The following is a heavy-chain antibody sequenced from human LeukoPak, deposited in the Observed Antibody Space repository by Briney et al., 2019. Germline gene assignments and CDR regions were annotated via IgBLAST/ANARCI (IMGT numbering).Heavy chain of an antibody. CDR2: IYYSGST. V-gene: IGHV4-59*01. D-gene: IGHD3-9*01. CDR3: ARADDILTGCDY. Sequence: SETLSLTCTVSGGSINSYYWSWIRQPPGEGLEWIGYIYYSGSTNYNPSLKSRVTVSVDTSKNQFSLKLSSVAAADTAVYYCARADDILTGCDYWGQGTLVTVSS. CDR1: GGSINSYY. J-gene: IGHJ4*02.